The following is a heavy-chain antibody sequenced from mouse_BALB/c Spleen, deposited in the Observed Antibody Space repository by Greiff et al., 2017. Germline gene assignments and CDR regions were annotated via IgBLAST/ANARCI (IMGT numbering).Heavy chain of an antibody. Sequence: VQLQQSGAELVKPGASVKLSCTASGFNIKDTYMHWVKQRPEQGLEWIGRIDPANGNTKYDPKFQGKATITADTSSNTAYLQLSSLTSEDTAVYYCARGSSGYLYAMDYWGQGTSVTVSS. CDR3: ARGSSGYLYAMDY. CDR2: IDPANGNT. D-gene: IGHD3-1*01. CDR1: GFNIKDTY. V-gene: IGHV14-3*02. J-gene: IGHJ4*01.